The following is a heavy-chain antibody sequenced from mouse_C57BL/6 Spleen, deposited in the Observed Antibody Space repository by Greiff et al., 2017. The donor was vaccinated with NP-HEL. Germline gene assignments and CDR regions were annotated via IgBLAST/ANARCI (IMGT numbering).Heavy chain of an antibody. CDR1: GFNIKDYY. V-gene: IGHV14-1*01. CDR2: IDPEDGDT. J-gene: IGHJ3*01. CDR3: TTYDYDWAWFAY. Sequence: VQLQQSGAELVRPGVSVKLSCTASGFNIKDYYMHWVKQRPEQGLEWIGRIDPEDGDTEYAPKFQGKATMTADTSSNTAYLQLSSLTSEDTAVYYCTTYDYDWAWFAYWGQGTLVTVSA. D-gene: IGHD2-4*01.